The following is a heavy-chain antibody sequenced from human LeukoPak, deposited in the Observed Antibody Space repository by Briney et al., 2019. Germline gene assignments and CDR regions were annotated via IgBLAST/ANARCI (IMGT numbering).Heavy chain of an antibody. V-gene: IGHV3-49*03. J-gene: IGHJ5*02. CDR2: IRSKSYGGTA. CDR3: GRAPRPVAWNWFDP. Sequence: GRSLRLSCRTSGFTFGDYALSWFRQAPGKGLEWVGFIRSKSYGGTAEYAASVKDRFTISRDDSTRIAYLQMNSLKTEDTGVYYCGRAPRPVAWNWFDPWGQGTLVTVSS. CDR1: GFTFGDYA. D-gene: IGHD2-15*01.